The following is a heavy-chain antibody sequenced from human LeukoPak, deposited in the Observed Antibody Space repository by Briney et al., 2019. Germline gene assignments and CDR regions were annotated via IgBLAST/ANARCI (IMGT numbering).Heavy chain of an antibody. D-gene: IGHD6-13*01. V-gene: IGHV3-53*01. J-gene: IGHJ4*02. CDR3: AKRGSSWSYFDY. CDR1: GFTVSSNY. CDR2: IYSGGST. Sequence: PGGSLRLSCAASGFTVSSNYMSWVRQAPGEGLEWVSVIYSGGSTYYADSVKGRFTVSRDNSKATLYLQMNSLRADDTAVYFCAKRGSSWSYFDYWGQGTLVTVSS.